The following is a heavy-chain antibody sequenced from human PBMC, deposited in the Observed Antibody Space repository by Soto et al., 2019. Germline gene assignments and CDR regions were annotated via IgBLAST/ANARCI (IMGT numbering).Heavy chain of an antibody. Sequence: SLRLSCAASGFTFSDHYMSWIRQAPGKGLELIGYSSDSGSFTRYADSVKGRFSISSXXAXXXMXLXXXSXRGDDTDIYYCVRSGDNYNLLDYWGQGTPVTVSS. CDR1: GFTFSDHY. CDR3: VRSGDNYNLLDY. D-gene: IGHD1-1*01. V-gene: IGHV3-11*06. CDR2: SSDSGSFT. J-gene: IGHJ4*02.